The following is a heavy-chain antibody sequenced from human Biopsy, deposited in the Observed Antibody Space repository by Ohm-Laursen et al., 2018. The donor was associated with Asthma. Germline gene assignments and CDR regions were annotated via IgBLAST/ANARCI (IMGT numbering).Heavy chain of an antibody. D-gene: IGHD3-10*01. CDR3: ARGLDYSGRSGFDY. V-gene: IGHV3-11*04. CDR2: IGIKGTSI. Sequence: SLRLSCAASGMSVSDYYMTWLRQSPGKGLEWLSHIGIKGTSIYYVDSVKGRFTISRDNSMNTLYLHMNSLRVEDTAVYYCARGLDYSGRSGFDYWGQGTLVTVSS. J-gene: IGHJ4*02. CDR1: GMSVSDYY.